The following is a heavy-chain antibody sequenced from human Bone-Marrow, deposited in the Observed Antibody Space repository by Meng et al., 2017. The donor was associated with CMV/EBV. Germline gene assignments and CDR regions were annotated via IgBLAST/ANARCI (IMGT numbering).Heavy chain of an antibody. D-gene: IGHD3-3*01. CDR2: IKQDGSEK. Sequence: GESLKISCAASGFTFSSYWMSWVRQAPGKGLEWVANIKQDGSEKYYVDSVKGRFTISRDNAKNSLYLQMNSLRAEDTAVYYCARDARFLECPDYWGQGTLVTVSS. V-gene: IGHV3-7*01. J-gene: IGHJ4*02. CDR3: ARDARFLECPDY. CDR1: GFTFSSYW.